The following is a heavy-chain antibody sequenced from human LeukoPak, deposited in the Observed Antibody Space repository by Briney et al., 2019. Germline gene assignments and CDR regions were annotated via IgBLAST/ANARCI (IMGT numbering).Heavy chain of an antibody. Sequence: GGSLRLSCEGSAFIFSGHWMNWVRQTPGKGLEWVASIKEDGSERQYVDSVKGRFSISRDNTKGSLFLQLNSLRAEDTAVYYCARGYSGSYGRFDYWGQGTLVTVSS. CDR3: ARGYSGSYGRFDY. V-gene: IGHV3-7*03. D-gene: IGHD1-26*01. CDR1: AFIFSGHW. J-gene: IGHJ4*02. CDR2: IKEDGSER.